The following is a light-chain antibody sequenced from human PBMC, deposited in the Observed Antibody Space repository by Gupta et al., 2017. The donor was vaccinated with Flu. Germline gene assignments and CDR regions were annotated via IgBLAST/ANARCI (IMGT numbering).Light chain of an antibody. V-gene: IGKV3-11*01. CDR1: QSVGKS. CDR3: QQRANWPPLT. Sequence: TLSLSPGEISTLSCRASQSVGKSLAWYQQKPGQAPRLIISDASYRATGIPARFSGSGSGTDFTLTISSLEPEDFATYYCQQRANWPPLTFGGGTKVEI. CDR2: DAS. J-gene: IGKJ4*01.